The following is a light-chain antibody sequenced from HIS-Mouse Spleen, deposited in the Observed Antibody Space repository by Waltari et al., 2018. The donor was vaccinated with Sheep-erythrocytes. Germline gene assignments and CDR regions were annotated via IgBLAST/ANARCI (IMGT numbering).Light chain of an antibody. V-gene: IGKV3-20*01. Sequence: TQSPGTLSLSPGERATLSCRASQSVSSSYLAWYQQKPGQAPRLLVYGASSRATGIPDRFSGSGSGTDFTLTISRLEPEDFAVYYCQQYGSSPFTFGPGTKVDIK. CDR3: QQYGSSPFT. CDR1: QSVSSSY. J-gene: IGKJ3*01. CDR2: GAS.